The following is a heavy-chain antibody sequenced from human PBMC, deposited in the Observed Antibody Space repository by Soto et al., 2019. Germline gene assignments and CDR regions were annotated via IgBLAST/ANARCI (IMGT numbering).Heavy chain of an antibody. CDR1: GYTFKSYG. CDR2: ISPYNGDT. D-gene: IGHD1-20*01. Sequence: QVPLVQSGVEVKKPGASVKVSCKASGYTFKSYGITWVRQAPGQGLEWMGWISPYNGDTNYAQRFQGRVTMTRDTSITTAYMELSRLRSDDTAIYYCARDQWGNWNHIDAFDIWGPGTTVTVSS. J-gene: IGHJ3*02. V-gene: IGHV1-18*01. CDR3: ARDQWGNWNHIDAFDI.